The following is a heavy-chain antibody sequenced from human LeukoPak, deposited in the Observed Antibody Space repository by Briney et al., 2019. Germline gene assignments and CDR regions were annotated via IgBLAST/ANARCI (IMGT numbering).Heavy chain of an antibody. V-gene: IGHV1-2*02. CDR1: GYTFTGYY. J-gene: IGHJ5*02. CDR3: ARAARDYYGSGSFQTWFDP. Sequence: ASVKVSCKASGYTFTGYYMHWVRQAPGQGLEWMGWINPNSGGTNSAQKFQGRVTMTRDTSISTAYMELNRLTSDDTAVYFCARAARDYYGSGSFQTWFDPWGQGTLVTVSS. D-gene: IGHD3-10*01. CDR2: INPNSGGT.